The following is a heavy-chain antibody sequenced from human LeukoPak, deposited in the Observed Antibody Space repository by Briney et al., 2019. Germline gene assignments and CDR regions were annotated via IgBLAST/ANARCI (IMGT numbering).Heavy chain of an antibody. CDR1: GGSFSGYY. V-gene: IGHV4-34*01. CDR2: INHSGST. D-gene: IGHD3-22*01. J-gene: IGHJ4*02. CDR3: ARGSTYYYDSSGPRAIDY. Sequence: SETLSLTCAVYGGSFSGYYWSWIRPPPGKGLEWIGEINHSGSTNYNPSLKSRVTISVDTSKNQFSLKLSSVTAADTAVYYCARGSTYYYDSSGPRAIDYWGQGTLVTVSS.